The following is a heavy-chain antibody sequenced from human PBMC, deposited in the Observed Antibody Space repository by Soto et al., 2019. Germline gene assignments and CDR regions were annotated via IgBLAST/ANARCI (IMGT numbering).Heavy chain of an antibody. J-gene: IGHJ4*02. Sequence: ASVKVSCKASGYTFTSYDINWLRQSTGQGLEWMGWMNPNSGNTGYAQKFQGRVTMTRNTSISTAYMELSSLRSEDTAVYYCARWPSRHYYYDSSGYYQGYYFDYWGQGTLVTVSS. D-gene: IGHD3-22*01. CDR2: MNPNSGNT. CDR3: ARWPSRHYYYDSSGYYQGYYFDY. V-gene: IGHV1-8*01. CDR1: GYTFTSYD.